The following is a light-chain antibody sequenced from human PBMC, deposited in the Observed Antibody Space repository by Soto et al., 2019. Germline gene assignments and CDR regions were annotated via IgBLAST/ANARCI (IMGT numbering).Light chain of an antibody. CDR1: SGHSSYA. Sequence: QPVLTQSPSASASLGASVKLTCTLSSGHSSYAIAWHQQQPEKGPRYLMKLNSDGSHSKGDGIPDRFSGSSSGAERYLTISSLQSEDEADYYCQTWGTGRPWVFGGGTKVTVL. CDR2: LNSDGSH. V-gene: IGLV4-69*01. CDR3: QTWGTGRPWV. J-gene: IGLJ3*02.